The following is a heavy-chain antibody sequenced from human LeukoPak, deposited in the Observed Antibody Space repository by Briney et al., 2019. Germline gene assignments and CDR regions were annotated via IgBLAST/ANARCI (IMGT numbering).Heavy chain of an antibody. Sequence: TSETLSLTCAVYDGSLSGYYWSWIRQPPGKGLEWIGDISHSAFTYYNPSLKSRVTISVDTSKNQFSLMVSSVTAADTAVYYCASGTIAARPSYSYYYYMDVWGKGTTVTVSS. J-gene: IGHJ6*03. D-gene: IGHD6-6*01. CDR2: ISHSAFT. V-gene: IGHV4-34*01. CDR1: DGSLSGYY. CDR3: ASGTIAARPSYSYYYYMDV.